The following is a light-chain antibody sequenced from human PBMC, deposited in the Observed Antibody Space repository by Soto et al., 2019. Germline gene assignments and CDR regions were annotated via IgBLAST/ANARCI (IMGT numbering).Light chain of an antibody. Sequence: DIQMTQSPSSLSASVGDRVTITCRASQSIISYLYWYQQQPGKAPKLLIYAASSLQSGVPSRFSGRGSGTDFTLTISSLQPEDIATYYCQQSYSLTLTFGGGTKVEIK. CDR2: AAS. CDR3: QQSYSLTLT. CDR1: QSIISY. V-gene: IGKV1-39*01. J-gene: IGKJ4*01.